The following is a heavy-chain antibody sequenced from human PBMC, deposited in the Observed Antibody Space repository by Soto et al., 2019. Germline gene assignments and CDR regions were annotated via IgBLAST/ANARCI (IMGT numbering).Heavy chain of an antibody. CDR1: GFTFSHYG. CDR2: ISYDGSIE. D-gene: IGHD4-4*01. V-gene: IGHV3-30*03. Sequence: QVQLVESGGGVVQPGRSLRLSCAASGFTFSHYGMEWVRQAPGKELEWVAVISYDGSIEYYADSVKGRFTISRDNSKGTLSLQMNSLRPEDTAMYYCARDDSEYSNYWSSFDYWGQGTLVTVSS. CDR3: ARDDSEYSNYWSSFDY. J-gene: IGHJ4*02.